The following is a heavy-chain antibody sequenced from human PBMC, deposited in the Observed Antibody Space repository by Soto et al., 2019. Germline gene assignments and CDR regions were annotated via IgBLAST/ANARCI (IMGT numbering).Heavy chain of an antibody. V-gene: IGHV4-4*02. CDR2: IYHSGST. J-gene: IGHJ4*02. D-gene: IGHD3-22*01. CDR1: GGSISSSNW. CDR3: ARVLSSGYYYSGFDY. Sequence: QVQLQESGPGLVKPSGTLSLTCAVSGGSISSSNWWSWVRQPPGKGLEWIGEIYHSGSTNYNPSPKSRVTISVDKSKNQVSLKLRSVTAADTAVYYCARVLSSGYYYSGFDYWGQGTLVTVSS.